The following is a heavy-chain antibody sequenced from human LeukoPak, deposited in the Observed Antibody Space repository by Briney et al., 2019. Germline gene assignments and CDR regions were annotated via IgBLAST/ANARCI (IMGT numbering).Heavy chain of an antibody. Sequence: GGSLRLSCAASGFTFSSYTMSWVRQAPGKGLEWVSAISGSGGSTYYADSVKGRFTISRDNSKNTLYLQMNSLRAEDTAVYYCAKVGSVLEPDGYYFDYWGQGTLVTVSS. V-gene: IGHV3-23*01. CDR3: AKVGSVLEPDGYYFDY. CDR2: ISGSGGST. D-gene: IGHD1-1*01. J-gene: IGHJ4*02. CDR1: GFTFSSYT.